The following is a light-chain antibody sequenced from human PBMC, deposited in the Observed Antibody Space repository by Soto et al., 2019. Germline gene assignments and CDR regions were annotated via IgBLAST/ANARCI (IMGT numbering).Light chain of an antibody. Sequence: DIQMTQSPSSLYASVGDRVTITCRASQDISDFLVWYQQKPGKGPKLLIYTASTLQSEVPSRFRGSGSETDFTLTIGSQQPEDVYTYYCQKYNSAPYTFGPAMKVDIK. V-gene: IGKV1-27*01. CDR3: QKYNSAPYT. CDR2: TAS. CDR1: QDISDF. J-gene: IGKJ3*01.